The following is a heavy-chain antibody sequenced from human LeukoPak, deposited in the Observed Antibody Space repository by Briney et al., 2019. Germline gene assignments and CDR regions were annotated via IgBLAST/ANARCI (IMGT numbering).Heavy chain of an antibody. CDR3: ARGLGYYGSGSYYIQDY. CDR1: GGSFSGYY. J-gene: IGHJ4*02. V-gene: IGHV4-34*01. Sequence: PSETLSPTCAVYGGSFSGYYWSWIRQPPGKGLEWIGEINHSGSTNYNPSLKSRVTISVDTSKNQFSLKLSSVTAADTAVYYCARGLGYYGSGSYYIQDYWGQGTLVTVSS. CDR2: INHSGST. D-gene: IGHD3-10*01.